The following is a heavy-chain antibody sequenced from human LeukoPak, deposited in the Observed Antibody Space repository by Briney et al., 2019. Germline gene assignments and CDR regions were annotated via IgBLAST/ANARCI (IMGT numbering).Heavy chain of an antibody. V-gene: IGHV1-69*13. CDR1: GGTFSSYA. Sequence: EASVKVSCKASGGTFSSYAISWVRQAPGQGLEWMGGIIPIFGTANYAQKFQGRVTITADESTSTAYMEPSSLRSEDTAVYYCARRGITVTSYYDAFDIWGQGTMVTVSS. CDR2: IIPIFGTA. CDR3: ARRGITVTSYYDAFDI. J-gene: IGHJ3*02. D-gene: IGHD4-11*01.